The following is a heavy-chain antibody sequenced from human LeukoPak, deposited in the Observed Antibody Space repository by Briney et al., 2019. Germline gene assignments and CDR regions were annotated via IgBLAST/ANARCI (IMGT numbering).Heavy chain of an antibody. CDR2: ISAYNGNT. CDR1: GYTFTSYG. Sequence: ASVKVSCKASGYTFTSYGISWVRQAPGQGLEWMGWISAYNGNTNYAQKLQGRVTMTTDTSTSTAYMELRSLRSDDTAVYYCARGVAGFRELLSRINYWGQGTLVTVSS. CDR3: ARGVAGFRELLSRINY. D-gene: IGHD3-10*01. V-gene: IGHV1-18*01. J-gene: IGHJ4*02.